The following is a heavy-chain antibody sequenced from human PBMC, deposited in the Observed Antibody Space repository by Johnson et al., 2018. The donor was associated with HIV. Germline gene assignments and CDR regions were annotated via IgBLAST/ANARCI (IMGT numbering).Heavy chain of an antibody. CDR2: ISWNSGSI. CDR3: ARLPI. CDR1: GFTFDDYA. Sequence: VQLVESGGGLVQPGRSLRLSCAASGFTFDDYAMDWVRQAPGKGLEWVSGISWNSGSIGYADSVKGRFTISRDNAKNALYLQMKSLRGEDTAVYYCARLPIWGQGTMVTVSS. J-gene: IGHJ3*02. D-gene: IGHD2-21*02. V-gene: IGHV3-9*01.